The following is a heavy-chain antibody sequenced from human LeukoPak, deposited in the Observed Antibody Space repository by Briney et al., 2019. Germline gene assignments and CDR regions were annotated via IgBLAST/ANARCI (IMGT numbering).Heavy chain of an antibody. D-gene: IGHD2-8*02. CDR1: GFKFDDYA. CDR3: AKERTETYVVDN. V-gene: IGHV3-9*01. Sequence: GGSLRLSCAASGFKFDDYAMHWVRQVPGKGLEWLVGISWNSEHITYADSVRGRFTISRDNAKNSLYLQMDTLRTEDTALYFCAKERTETYVVDNWGQGTLVTVSS. J-gene: IGHJ4*02. CDR2: ISWNSEHI.